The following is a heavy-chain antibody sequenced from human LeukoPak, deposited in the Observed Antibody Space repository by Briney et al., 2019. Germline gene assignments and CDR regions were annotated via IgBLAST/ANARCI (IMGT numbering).Heavy chain of an antibody. V-gene: IGHV4-59*01. J-gene: IGHJ4*02. Sequence: PSEALSLTCTVSGGSISSYYWSWIRQPPGKGLEWIGYIYYSGSTNYNPSLKSRVTISVDTSKNQFSLKLSSVTAADTAVYYCARDREMATIGEFDYWGQGTLVTVSS. D-gene: IGHD5-24*01. CDR1: GGSISSYY. CDR2: IYYSGST. CDR3: ARDREMATIGEFDY.